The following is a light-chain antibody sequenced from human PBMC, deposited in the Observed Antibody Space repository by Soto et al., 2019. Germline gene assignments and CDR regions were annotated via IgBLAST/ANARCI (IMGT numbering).Light chain of an antibody. V-gene: IGKV3-20*01. CDR1: QSVLSNY. J-gene: IGKJ2*01. Sequence: EIVLTQSPDTLSLSPGERATLSCRASQSVLSNYLAWYQQKPGQAPRLLIYATSRRVTGIPDRFSGSGSGTEFNLTVSNLEPEDFAMYYCQQYGISPPGYTFAQGTKLEI. CDR3: QQYGISPPGYT. CDR2: ATS.